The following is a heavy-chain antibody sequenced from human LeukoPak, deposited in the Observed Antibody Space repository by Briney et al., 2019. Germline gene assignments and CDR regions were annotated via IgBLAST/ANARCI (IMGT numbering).Heavy chain of an antibody. J-gene: IGHJ5*02. CDR1: GFTFSSYS. CDR2: ISSSSSYI. V-gene: IGHV3-21*01. D-gene: IGHD6-6*01. Sequence: ESLSLSCAASGFTFSSYSMNWVRKAPGKGLEWVSSISSSSSYIYYADSVKGRFTISRDNAKNSLYLQMNSLRAEDTAVYYCARDRVAARPYWFDPWGQGTLVTVSS. CDR3: ARDRVAARPYWFDP.